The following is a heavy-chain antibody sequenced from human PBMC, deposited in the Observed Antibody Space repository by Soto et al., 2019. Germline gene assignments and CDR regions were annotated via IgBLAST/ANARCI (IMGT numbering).Heavy chain of an antibody. CDR3: ARENGYGLRTYYYDSSGYYYDY. D-gene: IGHD3-22*01. V-gene: IGHV1-2*02. J-gene: IGHJ4*02. CDR1: GYTFTGYY. Sequence: ASVKVSCKASGYTFTGYYMHWVRQAPGQGLEWMGWINPNSGGTNYAQKFQGRVTMTRDTSISTAYMELSRLRSDDMAVYYCARENGYGLRTYYYDSSGYYYDYWGQGTLVTVSS. CDR2: INPNSGGT.